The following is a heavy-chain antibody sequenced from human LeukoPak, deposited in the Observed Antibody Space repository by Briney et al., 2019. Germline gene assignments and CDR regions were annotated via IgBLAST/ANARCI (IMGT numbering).Heavy chain of an antibody. CDR2: ISAYNGNT. J-gene: IGHJ4*02. CDR1: RYTFTSYG. Sequence: ASVKVSCKASRYTFTSYGINWVRQAPGQGLEWMGWISAYNGNTKHAQKLQGRVTMTTDTSTSTAYMELRSLRSDDTAVYYCARAGITSGWVQNMDYWGQGTLATVSS. CDR3: ARAGITSGWVQNMDY. V-gene: IGHV1-18*01. D-gene: IGHD6-19*01.